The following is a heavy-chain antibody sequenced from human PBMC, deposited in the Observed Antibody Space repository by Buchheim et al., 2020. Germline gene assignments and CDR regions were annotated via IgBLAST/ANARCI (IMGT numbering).Heavy chain of an antibody. CDR3: ARDCSGGSCYPNYFDY. J-gene: IGHJ4*02. V-gene: IGHV1-69*08. Sequence: QVQLVQSGAEVKKPGSSVKVSCKASGGTFSSYTISWVRQAPGQGLEWMGRIIPILGIANYAQKFQGRVTITADKSTSTAYMELISLRSEDTAVYYCARDCSGGSCYPNYFDYWGQGTL. CDR2: IIPILGIA. CDR1: GGTFSSYT. D-gene: IGHD2-15*01.